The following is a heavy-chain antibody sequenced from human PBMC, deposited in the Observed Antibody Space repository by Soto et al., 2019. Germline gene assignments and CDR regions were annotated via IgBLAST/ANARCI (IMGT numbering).Heavy chain of an antibody. CDR2: TYYSGST. D-gene: IGHD3-9*01. CDR3: ARDKGRQRLRYFDWLFG. V-gene: IGHV4-59*01. CDR1: GGSISSYY. J-gene: IGHJ4*02. Sequence: SETLSLTCTVSGGSISSYYWGWIRQPPGKGLEWIGYTYYSGSTNYNPSLKSRVTISVDTSKNRFSLKLSSVTAADTAVYYCARDKGRQRLRYFDWLFGWGQGTLVTVSS.